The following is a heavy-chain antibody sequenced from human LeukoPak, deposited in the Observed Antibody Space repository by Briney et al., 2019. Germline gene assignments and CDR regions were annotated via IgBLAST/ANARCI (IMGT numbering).Heavy chain of an antibody. CDR3: ARARGTTVVRLSYFDY. J-gene: IGHJ4*02. V-gene: IGHV4-31*03. CDR1: GGSISSGGYY. Sequence: SETLSLTCTVSGGSISSGGYYWSWIRQHPGKGLERIGYIYYSGSTYYNPSLKSRVTISVDTSKNQFSLKLSSVTAADTAVYYCARARGTTVVRLSYFDYWGQGTLVTVSS. D-gene: IGHD4-17*01. CDR2: IYYSGST.